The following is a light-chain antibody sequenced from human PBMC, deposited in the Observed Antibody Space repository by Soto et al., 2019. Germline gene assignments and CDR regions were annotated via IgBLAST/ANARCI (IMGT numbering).Light chain of an antibody. CDR3: CAYAGRYTYV. CDR2: DVS. CDR1: SSDVGGYNY. V-gene: IGLV2-11*01. J-gene: IGLJ1*01. Sequence: QSALTQPRSVSGSPGQSVTLSCTGTSSDVGGYNYVSWYQQHPGKAPKVMIYDVSKRPSGVPDRFSGSRSGNTASLTISGLQAEDEADYYCCAYAGRYTYVFGTGTKVTDL.